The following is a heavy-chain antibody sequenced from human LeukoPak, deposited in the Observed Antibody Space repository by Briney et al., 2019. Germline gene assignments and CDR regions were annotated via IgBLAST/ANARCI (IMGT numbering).Heavy chain of an antibody. V-gene: IGHV3-30*03. Sequence: GGSLRLSCAASGFTFSTYGMRWVRQAPGKGLEWVAVISYDGSDKYYADSVRGRFTISRDNSKNTLYLQMNSLRAEDTAVYYCATVAVAGPIDYWGQGTLVTVSS. CDR3: ATVAVAGPIDY. CDR2: ISYDGSDK. J-gene: IGHJ4*02. D-gene: IGHD6-19*01. CDR1: GFTFSTYG.